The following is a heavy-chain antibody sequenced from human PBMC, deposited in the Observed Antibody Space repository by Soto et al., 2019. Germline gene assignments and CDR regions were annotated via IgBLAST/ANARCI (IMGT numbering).Heavy chain of an antibody. D-gene: IGHD3-10*01. J-gene: IGHJ6*02. CDR3: ARTKRELGFGVEHYYYYGLDV. V-gene: IGHV1-69*01. CDR1: GGTFSSYA. CDR2: IIPIFGTA. Sequence: QVQLVQSGAEVKKPGSSVKVSCKASGGTFSSYAISWVRQAPGQGLEWMGGIIPIFGTANYAQKFQGRVTITADESTRTAYMERSSLRSEDTAVYYCARTKRELGFGVEHYYYYGLDVWGQGNTVTVS.